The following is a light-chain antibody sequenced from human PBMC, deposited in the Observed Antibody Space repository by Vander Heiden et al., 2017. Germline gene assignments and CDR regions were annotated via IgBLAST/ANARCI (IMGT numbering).Light chain of an antibody. V-gene: IGKV3-20*01. CDR1: QTVPDNY. CDR3: QQCASSPPIS. J-gene: IGKJ5*01. CDR2: ITS. Sequence: DIVLTQSPGTLSLSPGGRATLSCRASQTVPDNYLAWYQQKPGQAPRLLIYITSRRATGTPDRFSGSGSGTDFTLTISRLEPEDSAVYYCQQCASSPPISFVQGTRLEIK.